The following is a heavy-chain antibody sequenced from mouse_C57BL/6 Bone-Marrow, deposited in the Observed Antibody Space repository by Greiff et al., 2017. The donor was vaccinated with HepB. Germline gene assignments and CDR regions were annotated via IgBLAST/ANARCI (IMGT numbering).Heavy chain of an antibody. Sequence: VQLQQSGPELVKPGASVKMSCKASGYTFTDYNMHWVKQSHGKSLEWIGYINPNNGGTSYNQKFKGKATLTVNKSSSTAYMELRSLTSEDSAVYYCARWDLLWLRRFAYWGQGTLVTVSA. CDR1: GYTFTDYN. V-gene: IGHV1-22*01. D-gene: IGHD2-2*01. CDR3: ARWDLLWLRRFAY. J-gene: IGHJ3*01. CDR2: INPNNGGT.